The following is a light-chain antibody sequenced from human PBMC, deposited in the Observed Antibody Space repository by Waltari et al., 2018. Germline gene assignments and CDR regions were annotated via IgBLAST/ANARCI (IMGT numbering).Light chain of an antibody. J-gene: IGKJ2*01. CDR3: QQYYTPPHT. Sequence: DIVMTQSPDSLAVSLGERATINCKSSQSVLYSSNNKHYLAWYQQKPGQPPKLLIYWASTRESGVPDRFSGSGSGTDFTLTISNQQAEDVAVYYCQQYYTPPHTFGQGTKLEIK. CDR1: QSVLYSSNNKHY. V-gene: IGKV4-1*01. CDR2: WAS.